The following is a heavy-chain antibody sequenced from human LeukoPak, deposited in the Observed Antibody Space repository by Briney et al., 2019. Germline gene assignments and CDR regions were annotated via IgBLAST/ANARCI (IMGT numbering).Heavy chain of an antibody. CDR2: IIPIFGTA. Sequence: ASVKVSCKASGVTYSTYAISWVRQAPGQGLEWMGRIIPIFGTANYAQKFQGRVTITTDESTSTAYMELSSLRSEDTAVYYCARDSSGGSCYEHWGQGTLVTVSS. J-gene: IGHJ1*01. V-gene: IGHV1-69*05. CDR1: GVTYSTYA. D-gene: IGHD2-15*01. CDR3: ARDSSGGSCYEH.